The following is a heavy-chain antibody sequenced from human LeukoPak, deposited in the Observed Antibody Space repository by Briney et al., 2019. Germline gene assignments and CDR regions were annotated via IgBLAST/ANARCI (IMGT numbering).Heavy chain of an antibody. CDR3: ARHRMTESFDP. V-gene: IGHV4-59*08. J-gene: IGHJ5*02. Sequence: SETLSLTCTVSGGSISPYYWSWIRQSPGKELEYIGYIYYTGSTNYNPSLKSRVTISVDTSKNQFSLKLSSVTAADTAVYYCARHRMTESFDPWGQGTLVTVSS. CDR1: GGSISPYY. CDR2: IYYTGST.